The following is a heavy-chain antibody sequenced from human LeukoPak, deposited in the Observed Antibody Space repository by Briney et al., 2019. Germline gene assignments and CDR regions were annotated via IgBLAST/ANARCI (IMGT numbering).Heavy chain of an antibody. Sequence: GESLKISCKGSGYSFTSYWIGWVRQMPGKGLEWMGIIYPGDSDTRYSPSFQGHVTISADKSISTAYLQWSSLKASDTAMYYCARRAVAASCYFDYWGQGTLVTVSS. CDR2: IYPGDSDT. D-gene: IGHD6-19*01. CDR3: ARRAVAASCYFDY. CDR1: GYSFTSYW. J-gene: IGHJ4*02. V-gene: IGHV5-51*01.